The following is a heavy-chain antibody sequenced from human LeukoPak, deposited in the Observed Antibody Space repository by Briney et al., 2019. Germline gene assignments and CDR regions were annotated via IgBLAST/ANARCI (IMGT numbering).Heavy chain of an antibody. CDR1: GFTSSNYG. Sequence: GRSLRLSCAGSGFTSSNYGMHWVRQAPGKGLEWVAVISYDGKVKYYADSVKGRFTISRDNSKNTLYLEMNSLRGEDTAVYYCAKERLTKVSHETDYWGQGTLVTVSS. CDR3: AKERLTKVSHETDY. V-gene: IGHV3-30*18. J-gene: IGHJ4*02. CDR2: ISYDGKVK. D-gene: IGHD5/OR15-5a*01.